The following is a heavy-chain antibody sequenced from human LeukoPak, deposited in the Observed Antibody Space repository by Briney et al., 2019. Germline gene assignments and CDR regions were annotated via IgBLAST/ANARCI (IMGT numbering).Heavy chain of an antibody. D-gene: IGHD7-27*01. CDR3: AIDPNWGAHS. J-gene: IGHJ4*02. CDR2: IGNNGGGI. CDR1: GFTFSTYT. V-gene: IGHV3-23*01. Sequence: GGSLRLSCAASGFTFSTYTMYWVRHPPGKRLEWVSIIGNNGGGIHYADSVRGRFTISRDNSKNALYLQMNSLRVGDTAVYYCAIDPNWGAHSWGQGVLVTVSS.